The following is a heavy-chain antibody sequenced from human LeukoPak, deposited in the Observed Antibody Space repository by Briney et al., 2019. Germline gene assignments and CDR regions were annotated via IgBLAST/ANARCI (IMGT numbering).Heavy chain of an antibody. CDR2: IIPIFGTA. D-gene: IGHD5-18*01. Sequence: ASVKVSCKASGGTFSSYAISWVRQAPGQGLEWMGGIIPIFGTANYAQKFQGRVTITADESTSTAYMELSSLRSEDTAVYYCARDENTAMVSGPWGQGTLVTVSS. V-gene: IGHV1-69*13. CDR3: ARDENTAMVSGP. J-gene: IGHJ5*02. CDR1: GGTFSSYA.